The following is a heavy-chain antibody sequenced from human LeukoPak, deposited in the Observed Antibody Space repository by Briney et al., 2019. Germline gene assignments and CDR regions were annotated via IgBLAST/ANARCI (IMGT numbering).Heavy chain of an antibody. D-gene: IGHD7-27*01. Sequence: PGGSLRLSCAASGFIFSSYSMNWVRQAPGKGLEWVSGISGSGGSTYYADSVKGRFTISRDNAKNSLYLQMNSLRTEDTAVYYCVRDGSSWGNFDYWGQGTLVSVSS. CDR2: ISGSGGST. CDR3: VRDGSSWGNFDY. CDR1: GFIFSSYS. J-gene: IGHJ4*02. V-gene: IGHV3-23*01.